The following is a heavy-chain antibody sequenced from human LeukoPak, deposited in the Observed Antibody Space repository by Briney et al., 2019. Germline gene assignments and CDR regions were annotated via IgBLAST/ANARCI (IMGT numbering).Heavy chain of an antibody. CDR3: VTRAGWGSYWFDY. CDR1: GYTFITYD. Sequence: GASVKVSCKASGYTFITYDINWVRQATGQGLEWMGWMDPNSGNTGYAQKFQDRVTMTRNTSINTAYMELSSLRSDDTAVYYCVTRAGWGSYWFDYWGQGTLFTVSS. D-gene: IGHD3-10*01. J-gene: IGHJ4*02. CDR2: MDPNSGNT. V-gene: IGHV1-8*01.